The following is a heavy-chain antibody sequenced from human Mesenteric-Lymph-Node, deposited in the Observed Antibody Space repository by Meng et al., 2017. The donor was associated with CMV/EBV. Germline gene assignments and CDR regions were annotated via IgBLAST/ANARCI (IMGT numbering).Heavy chain of an antibody. V-gene: IGHV1-18*04. CDR2: ISDYNGNT. Sequence: CKASGYTFTSYGISWVRQAPGQGLEWMGWISDYNGNTNYAQKLQGRVTMTTDTSTSTAYMELRSLRSEDTAVYYCARVPSPYSGYDFWGQGTLVTVSS. J-gene: IGHJ4*02. D-gene: IGHD5-12*01. CDR1: GYTFTSYG. CDR3: ARVPSPYSGYDF.